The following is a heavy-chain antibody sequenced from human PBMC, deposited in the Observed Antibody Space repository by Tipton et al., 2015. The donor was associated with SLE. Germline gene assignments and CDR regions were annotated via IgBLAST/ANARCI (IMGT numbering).Heavy chain of an antibody. Sequence: EALGFTLDDSAMHWVRQAPGKGLEWVAGVSRQSGSIGYGESVKGRFTISRQNAKNSLYLQMNSLRAGDTAVYYCARRVGPTSWYFDLWGRGTLVTVSS. J-gene: IGHJ2*01. CDR2: VSRQSGSI. CDR3: ARRVGPTSWYFDL. V-gene: IGHV3-9*01. CDR1: GFTLDDSA. D-gene: IGHD1-26*01.